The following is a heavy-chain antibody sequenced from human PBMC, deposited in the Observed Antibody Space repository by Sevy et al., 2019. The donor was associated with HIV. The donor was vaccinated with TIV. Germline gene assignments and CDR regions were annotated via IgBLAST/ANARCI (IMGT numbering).Heavy chain of an antibody. CDR2: INHSGST. V-gene: IGHV4-34*01. Sequence: SETLSLTCAVYGGSFSGYYWSWIRQPPGKGLEWIGEINHSGSTNYNPSLKSRVTISVDTSKNQFSLKLSSVTAADTAVYYCATKAVAASPYYYYYMDVWGKRTTVTVSS. J-gene: IGHJ6*03. D-gene: IGHD6-13*01. CDR1: GGSFSGYY. CDR3: ATKAVAASPYYYYYMDV.